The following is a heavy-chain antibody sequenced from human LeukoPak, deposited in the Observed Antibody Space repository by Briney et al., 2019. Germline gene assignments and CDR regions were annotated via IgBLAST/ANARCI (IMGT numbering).Heavy chain of an antibody. CDR2: INPNSGGT. J-gene: IGHJ6*03. CDR1: GYTFTGYY. V-gene: IGHV1-2*02. Sequence: VASVKVSCKASGYTFTGYYMRWVRQAPGQGLEWMGWINPNSGGTNYAQKFQGRVTMTRDTSISTAYMELSRLRSDDTAVYYCARDVLGPYYMDVWGKGTTVTVSS. CDR3: ARDVLGPYYMDV. D-gene: IGHD7-27*01.